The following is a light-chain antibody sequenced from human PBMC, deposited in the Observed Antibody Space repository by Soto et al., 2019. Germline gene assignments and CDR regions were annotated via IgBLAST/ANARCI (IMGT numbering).Light chain of an antibody. CDR1: QGINNY. J-gene: IGKJ4*01. Sequence: DIQMTQSPSAMSASVGDRVTITCRASQGINNYLAWFQQKPGTVPKPLIYAASSLQSGVPSRFSGSGSGTEFTLTISSLQPEDFATCYCLQHKSYPLTFGGGTKVEIK. V-gene: IGKV1-17*03. CDR2: AAS. CDR3: LQHKSYPLT.